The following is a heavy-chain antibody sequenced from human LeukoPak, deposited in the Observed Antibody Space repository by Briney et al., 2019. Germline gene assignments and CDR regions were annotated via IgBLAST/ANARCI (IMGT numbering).Heavy chain of an antibody. D-gene: IGHD6-19*01. CDR3: ARGLGWEQWLVPDYYFDY. CDR1: GYTFATYY. CDR2: INPNNGDT. V-gene: IGHV1-2*02. Sequence: ASVKVSCKASGYTFATYYIHWVRQAPGQGLEWLGWINPNNGDTNYVLEFQGRFILTRDTSISTAYMELSRLRSDDTAVYYCARGLGWEQWLVPDYYFDYWGQGTLVTVSS. J-gene: IGHJ4*02.